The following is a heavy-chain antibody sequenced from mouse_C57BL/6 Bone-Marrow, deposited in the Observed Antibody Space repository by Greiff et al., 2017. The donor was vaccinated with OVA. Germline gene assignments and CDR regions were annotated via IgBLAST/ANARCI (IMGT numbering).Heavy chain of an antibody. V-gene: IGHV1-15*01. CDR3: TSQDTTVVGAMDY. CDR2: IDPETGGT. D-gene: IGHD1-1*01. J-gene: IGHJ4*01. Sequence: QVQLQQSGAELVRPGASVTLSCKASGYTFTDYEMHWVKQTPVHGLEWIGAIDPETGGTAYNQKFKGKAILTADKSSSTAYMELRSLTSEDSAVYYCTSQDTTVVGAMDYWGQGTSVTVSS. CDR1: GYTFTDYE.